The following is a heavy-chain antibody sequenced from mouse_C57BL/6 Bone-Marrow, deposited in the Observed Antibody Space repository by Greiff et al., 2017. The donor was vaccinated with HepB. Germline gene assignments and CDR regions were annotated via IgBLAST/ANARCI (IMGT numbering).Heavy chain of an antibody. J-gene: IGHJ2*01. CDR3: ARSITTVVAYYFDY. CDR2: INPNNGGT. Sequence: VQLQQSGPELVKPGASVKMSCKASGYTFTDYNMHWVKQSHGKSLEWIGYINPNNGGTSYSQKFKGKATLTVNKSSSTAYMELRSLTSEDSAVYYCARSITTVVAYYFDYWGQGTTLTVSS. CDR1: GYTFTDYN. D-gene: IGHD1-1*01. V-gene: IGHV1-22*01.